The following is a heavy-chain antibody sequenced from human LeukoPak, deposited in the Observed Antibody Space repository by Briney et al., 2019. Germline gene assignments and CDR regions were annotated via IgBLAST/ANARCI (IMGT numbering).Heavy chain of an antibody. D-gene: IGHD3-3*01. Sequence: PGGSLRLSCAASGFTFSSHGMHWVRQAPGKGLEWVAVIWYDGSKKLYADSVKGRFTISRDDSKNTLYLQMNSLRAEDTAVYYCAREASGYYRDFWGQGTLVTVSS. CDR2: IWYDGSKK. J-gene: IGHJ4*02. CDR3: AREASGYYRDF. CDR1: GFTFSSHG. V-gene: IGHV3-33*01.